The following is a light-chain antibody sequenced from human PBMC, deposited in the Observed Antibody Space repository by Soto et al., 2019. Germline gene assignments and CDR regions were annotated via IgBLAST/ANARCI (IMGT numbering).Light chain of an antibody. Sequence: QSALTQPASVSGSPGQSITISCTGTSSDVGGYTYVSWYQHHPGKAPKLMIYDVTNRPSGVSNRFSGSKSGNTASLTISGLQAEAEADYYCASYTSGTSWVFGGGTKLTVL. V-gene: IGLV2-14*03. CDR2: DVT. CDR1: SSDVGGYTY. CDR3: ASYTSGTSWV. J-gene: IGLJ3*02.